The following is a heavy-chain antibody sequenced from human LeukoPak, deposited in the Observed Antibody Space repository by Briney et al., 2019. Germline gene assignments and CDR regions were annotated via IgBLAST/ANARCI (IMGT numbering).Heavy chain of an antibody. J-gene: IGHJ4*02. CDR1: GGSFSGYY. V-gene: IGHV4-34*01. Sequence: SETLSLTCAVYGGSFSGYYWSWIRQPPGEGLEWIGEINHSGSTNYNPSLKSRVTISVDTSKNQFSLKLSSVTAADTAVYYCARVGATYYYDSSGYYKWGQGTLVTVSS. D-gene: IGHD3-22*01. CDR2: INHSGST. CDR3: ARVGATYYYDSSGYYK.